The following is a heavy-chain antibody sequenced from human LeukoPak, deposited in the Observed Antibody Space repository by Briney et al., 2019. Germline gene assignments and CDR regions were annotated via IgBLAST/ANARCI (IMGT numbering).Heavy chain of an antibody. CDR2: IQTSGST. D-gene: IGHD2-15*01. CDR1: GDSLSSGTYY. J-gene: IGHJ4*02. V-gene: IGHV4-61*02. Sequence: SETLSLTCTVSGDSLSSGTYYWTWIRQPAGEGLEWIGRIQTSGSTNYNPSLKSRVTISIDTSNNQFSLKLNSVTAADTAVYYCASVYCSGGSCPIDYWGQGTLVTVSS. CDR3: ASVYCSGGSCPIDY.